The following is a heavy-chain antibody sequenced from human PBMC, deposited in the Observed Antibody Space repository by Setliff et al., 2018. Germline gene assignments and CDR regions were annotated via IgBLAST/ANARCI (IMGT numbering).Heavy chain of an antibody. J-gene: IGHJ4*02. Sequence: GSLRLSCVGSGITFSSYDMSWVRLAPGRGLEWFSVFIGGPAGGNTYYADSVKGRFTISRDNSKNTLYLQMNSLRPDDTAVYYCAKDIYGSGSYAVGGYFDYWGQGTQVTVSS. V-gene: IGHV3-23*01. CDR2: FIGGPAGGNT. D-gene: IGHD3-10*01. CDR1: GITFSSYD. CDR3: AKDIYGSGSYAVGGYFDY.